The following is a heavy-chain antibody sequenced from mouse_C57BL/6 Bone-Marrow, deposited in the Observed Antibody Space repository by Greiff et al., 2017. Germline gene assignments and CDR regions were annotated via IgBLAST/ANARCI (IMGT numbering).Heavy chain of an antibody. V-gene: IGHV1-76*01. D-gene: IGHD1-1*01. Sequence: LQESGAELVRPGASVKLSCKASGYTFTDYYINWVKQRPGQGLEWIARIYPGSGNTYYNEKFKGKATLTAEKSSSTAYMQLSSLTSEDSAVYFCARGGYGSSGFAYWGQGTLVTVSA. CDR1: GYTFTDYY. CDR2: IYPGSGNT. J-gene: IGHJ3*01. CDR3: ARGGYGSSGFAY.